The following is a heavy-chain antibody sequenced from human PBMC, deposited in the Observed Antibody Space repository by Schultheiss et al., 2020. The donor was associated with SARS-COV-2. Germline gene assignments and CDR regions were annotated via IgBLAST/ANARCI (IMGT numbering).Heavy chain of an antibody. CDR2: IGTGGDT. J-gene: IGHJ4*02. D-gene: IGHD6-6*01. CDR3: ARKLMGGAARLFDY. V-gene: IGHV3-47*01. CDR1: GFAFSSYA. Sequence: GGSLRLSCAASGFAFSSYALHWVRRAPGKGLEWVSAIGTGGDTYYADSVMGRFTISRDNSKNTLYLQMNSLRAEDTAVYYCARKLMGGAARLFDYWGQGTLVTVSS.